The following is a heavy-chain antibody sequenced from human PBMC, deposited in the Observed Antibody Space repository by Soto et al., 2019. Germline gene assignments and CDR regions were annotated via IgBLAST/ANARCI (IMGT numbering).Heavy chain of an antibody. J-gene: IGHJ6*02. CDR3: AKEETLYYYYGMDV. CDR2: ISGSGGST. V-gene: IGHV3-23*01. Sequence: VSLRVWWAAAGVTCGSYGGSRVLQAPGKGLEWVSAISGSGGSTYYADSVKGRFTISRDNSKNTLYLQMNSLRAEDTAVYYCAKEETLYYYYGMDVWGQGTMVTVSS. CDR1: GVTCGSYG.